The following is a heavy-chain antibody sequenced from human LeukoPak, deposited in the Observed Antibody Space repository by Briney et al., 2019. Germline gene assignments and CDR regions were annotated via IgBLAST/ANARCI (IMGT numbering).Heavy chain of an antibody. CDR3: AKAANHYDSSGYPDY. V-gene: IGHV3-23*01. D-gene: IGHD3-22*01. Sequence: GGSLRLSCAASGFTFSSYAMNWVRQAPGKGLEWVSGISVSGGSTYFADAVKGRFTISRDNFKNTLSLQMNSLRVEDTAVYFCAKAANHYDSSGYPDYWGQGTLVTVSS. CDR1: GFTFSSYA. J-gene: IGHJ4*02. CDR2: ISVSGGST.